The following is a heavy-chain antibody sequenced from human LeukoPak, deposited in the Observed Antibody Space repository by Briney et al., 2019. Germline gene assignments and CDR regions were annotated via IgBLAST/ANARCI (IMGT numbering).Heavy chain of an antibody. D-gene: IGHD3-22*01. CDR1: GFTFSSYW. Sequence: GGSLRLSCAASGFTFSSYWMSWVRQAPGKGLEWVSAISGSGGSTYYADSVKGRFTISRDNSKNTLYLQMNSLRAEDTAVYYCANYPDYYDSSGYYGFDYWGQGTLVTVSS. CDR2: ISGSGGST. V-gene: IGHV3-23*01. J-gene: IGHJ4*02. CDR3: ANYPDYYDSSGYYGFDY.